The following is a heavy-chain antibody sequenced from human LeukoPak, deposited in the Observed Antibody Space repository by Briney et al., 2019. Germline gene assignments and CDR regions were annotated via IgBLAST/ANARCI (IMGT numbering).Heavy chain of an antibody. CDR2: INTDGSST. V-gene: IGHV3-74*01. D-gene: IGHD2-2*02. Sequence: GGSLRLSCAASGFTFSSYWMHWVRQAPGKGLVWVSRINTDGSSTSYADSVKGRFTISRDNAKNTLYLQMNSLRAEDTAVYYCARDDCSSTSCYRDDAFDIWGQGTMVTVSS. CDR1: GFTFSSYW. J-gene: IGHJ3*02. CDR3: ARDDCSSTSCYRDDAFDI.